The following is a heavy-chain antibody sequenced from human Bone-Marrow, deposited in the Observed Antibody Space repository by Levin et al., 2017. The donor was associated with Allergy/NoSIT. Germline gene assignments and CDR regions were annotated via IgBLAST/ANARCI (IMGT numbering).Heavy chain of an antibody. CDR2: ITSDGSGI. J-gene: IGHJ4*02. D-gene: IGHD3-16*01. CDR3: VRGAGGLDH. Sequence: GGSLRLSCAASGFIFSNYWMHWVRQVPGKGLVWVSHITSDGSGISYVDSVKGRFTISRDNAKNTVYLQMSSLREEDTALYFCVRGAGGLDHWGQGTLVIVSS. CDR1: GFIFSNYW. V-gene: IGHV3-74*01.